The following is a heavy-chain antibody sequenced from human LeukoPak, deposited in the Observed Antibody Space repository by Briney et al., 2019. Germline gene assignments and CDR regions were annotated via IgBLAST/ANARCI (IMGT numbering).Heavy chain of an antibody. J-gene: IGHJ4*02. D-gene: IGHD3-22*01. CDR2: IYYSGST. V-gene: IGHV4-39*07. CDR3: ARAGYYDSSGYYLFDY. CDR1: GDSISSSSSY. Sequence: SETLSLTCTVSGDSISSSSSYWGWIRQPPGKGLEWIGSIYYSGSTYYNPSLKSRVTISVDTSKNQFSLKLSSVTAADTAVYYCARAGYYDSSGYYLFDYWGQGTLVTVSS.